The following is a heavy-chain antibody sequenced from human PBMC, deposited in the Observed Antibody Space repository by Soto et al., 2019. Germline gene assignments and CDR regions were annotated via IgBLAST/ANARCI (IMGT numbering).Heavy chain of an antibody. Sequence: GGSLRLSCTASGFTVRHNYMTWVRQAPGKGLEWVSLIYSGGDTAYADPVKGRFTISRHTSQNTLYLQMNSLRAEDTAVYYCARKTDSIPSGGDVWGKGTAVTVSS. CDR2: IYSGGDT. V-gene: IGHV3-53*04. J-gene: IGHJ6*04. CDR3: ARKTDSIPSGGDV. D-gene: IGHD3-10*01. CDR1: GFTVRHNY.